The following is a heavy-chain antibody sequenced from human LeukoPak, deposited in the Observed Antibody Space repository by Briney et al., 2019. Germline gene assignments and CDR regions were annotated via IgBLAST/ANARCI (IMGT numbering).Heavy chain of an antibody. CDR3: ARDGGSSGYRYFDL. V-gene: IGHV4-31*02. Sequence: SETLSLTCTVSSGSISSGGYYWSCIRQHPGKGLEWIGYISHSGGTLYNPSLKSRAMISLDTSKNQFSLKLTSVTAADTAVYYCARDGGSSGYRYFDLWGRGTLVTVSS. J-gene: IGHJ2*01. D-gene: IGHD3-22*01. CDR1: SGSISSGGYY. CDR2: ISHSGGT.